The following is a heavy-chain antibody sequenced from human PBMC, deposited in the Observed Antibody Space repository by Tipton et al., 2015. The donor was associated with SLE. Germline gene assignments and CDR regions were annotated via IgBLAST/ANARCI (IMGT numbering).Heavy chain of an antibody. Sequence: TLSLTCTVSGGSITGYYWGWLRQSPGKGLEWIGSVFYSGSANYNPSLKGRVTISVDASNNQLSLRLNSVTAADTAVYYCARAGYDASGYFMNYFDYWGQGALVTVSS. CDR3: ARAGYDASGYFMNYFDY. J-gene: IGHJ4*02. D-gene: IGHD3-22*01. V-gene: IGHV4-59*01. CDR2: VFYSGSA. CDR1: GGSITGYY.